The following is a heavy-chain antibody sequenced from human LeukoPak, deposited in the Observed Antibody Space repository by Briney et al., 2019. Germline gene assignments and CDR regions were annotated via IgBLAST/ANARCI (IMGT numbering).Heavy chain of an antibody. CDR3: AREGYCSGGSCHERFDY. Sequence: ASVKVSCKASGYTFTSYDINWVRQATGQGLEWMGWMNPNSGNTGYAQKFQGRVTMTRNTSISTAYMELSSLRSEATAVYYCAREGYCSGGSCHERFDYWGQGTLVTVSS. V-gene: IGHV1-8*01. D-gene: IGHD2-15*01. J-gene: IGHJ4*02. CDR1: GYTFTSYD. CDR2: MNPNSGNT.